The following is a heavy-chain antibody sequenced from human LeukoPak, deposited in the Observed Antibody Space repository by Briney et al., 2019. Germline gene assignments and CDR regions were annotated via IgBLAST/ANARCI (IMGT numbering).Heavy chain of an antibody. D-gene: IGHD3-22*01. CDR2: IKDDGSDK. J-gene: IGHJ4*02. CDR1: GFTFSDSW. V-gene: IGHV3-7*03. CDR3: ARATYYYDSSGYYFDY. Sequence: GGSLRLSCGTSGFTFSDSWMSWFRKAPGQGLEWVASIKDDGSDKYYLDSVRGRFTISRDNAKNSLYLQMNSLRAEDTALYYCARATYYYDSSGYYFDYWGQGTLVTVSS.